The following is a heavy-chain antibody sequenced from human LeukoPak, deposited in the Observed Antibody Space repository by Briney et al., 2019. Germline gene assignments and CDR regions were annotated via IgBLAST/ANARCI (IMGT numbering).Heavy chain of an antibody. V-gene: IGHV7-4-1*02. CDR3: ARDYVAVAGINWFDP. CDR1: GYTFTSYA. Sequence: ASVKVSCKASGYTFTSYAMNWVRQAPGQGLEGMGCINTNTGNPTYAQGFTGRFVFSLDTSVSTAYLQISSLKAEDTAVYYCARDYVAVAGINWFDPWGQGTLVTVSS. D-gene: IGHD6-19*01. CDR2: INTNTGNP. J-gene: IGHJ5*02.